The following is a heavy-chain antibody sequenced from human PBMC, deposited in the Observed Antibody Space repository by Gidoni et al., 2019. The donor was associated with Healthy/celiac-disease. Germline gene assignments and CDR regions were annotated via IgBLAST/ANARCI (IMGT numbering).Heavy chain of an antibody. V-gene: IGHV3-21*06. J-gene: IGHJ6*02. Sequence: EVQLVESGGGLVKPGGSLRLSCAASGFTFSSYSMNWVRQAPGKGLGWVSSISSSSSYIYYADSVKGRFTISRDNAKNSLYLQMNSLRAEDTAVYYCARDLEYYDSSGLILGGMDVWGQGTTVTVSS. CDR3: ARDLEYYDSSGLILGGMDV. D-gene: IGHD3-22*01. CDR2: ISSSSSYI. CDR1: GFTFSSYS.